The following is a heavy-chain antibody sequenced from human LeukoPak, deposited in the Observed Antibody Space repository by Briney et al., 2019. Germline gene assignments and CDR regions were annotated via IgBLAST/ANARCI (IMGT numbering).Heavy chain of an antibody. CDR3: ARGTGAAGGEYDY. Sequence: GGSLRLSCAASGFIFSSYTMNWVRQAPGKGLEWVSSISSSSSYIYYADSLKGRFTISRDNAKNSLYLQMNSLRAEDTAVYYCARGTGAAGGEYDYWGQGTLVTVSS. V-gene: IGHV3-21*01. CDR2: ISSSSSYI. J-gene: IGHJ4*02. CDR1: GFIFSSYT. D-gene: IGHD6-13*01.